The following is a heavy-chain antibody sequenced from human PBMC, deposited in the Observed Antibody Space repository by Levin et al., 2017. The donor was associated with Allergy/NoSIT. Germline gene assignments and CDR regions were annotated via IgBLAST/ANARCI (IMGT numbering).Heavy chain of an antibody. CDR1: GYTFTNYY. Sequence: ASVKVSCKASGYTFTNYYMHWVRQAPGQGLEWMGIINPSADGTSYAQKFQGRVTMTRDTSTSTVYMELSSLRSEDTAVYYCARDVNRGTVRAFDYWGPGTLVTVSS. D-gene: IGHD2/OR15-2a*01. J-gene: IGHJ4*02. CDR2: INPSADGT. CDR3: ARDVNRGTVRAFDY. V-gene: IGHV1-46*03.